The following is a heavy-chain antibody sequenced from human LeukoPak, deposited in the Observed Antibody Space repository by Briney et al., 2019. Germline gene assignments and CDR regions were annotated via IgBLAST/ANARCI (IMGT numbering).Heavy chain of an antibody. V-gene: IGHV3-48*03. D-gene: IGHD6-19*01. CDR3: ARAGPSYSSGWYDY. Sequence: PGGSLRLSCAASGFTFSSYEMNWVRQAPGKGLEWVSYISSSGSTIYYADSVKGRFTISRDNAKNSLYLQMNSLRAEDTAVYYCARAGPSYSSGWYDYWGQGTLVTVSS. CDR2: ISSSGSTI. J-gene: IGHJ4*02. CDR1: GFTFSSYE.